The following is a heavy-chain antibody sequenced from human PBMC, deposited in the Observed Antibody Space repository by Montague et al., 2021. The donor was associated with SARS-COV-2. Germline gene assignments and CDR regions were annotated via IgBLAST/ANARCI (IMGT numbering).Heavy chain of an antibody. J-gene: IGHJ5*02. V-gene: IGHV4-59*01. Sequence: SETLSLTCSVSGGPISGYYCSWIRQSPGKGPEWIGYIYYSGGTIYNSPLKSRVIISVDTSKSQFSLKLSSVTAADTAVYYCARERYVAGVCLPHRFDPWGQGTLVTVSS. CDR3: ARERYVAGVCLPHRFDP. CDR2: IYYSGGT. D-gene: IGHD2-8*01. CDR1: GGPISGYY.